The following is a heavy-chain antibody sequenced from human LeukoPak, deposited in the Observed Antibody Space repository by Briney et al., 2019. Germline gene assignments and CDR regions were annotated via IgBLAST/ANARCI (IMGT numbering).Heavy chain of an antibody. J-gene: IGHJ4*02. V-gene: IGHV3-30*02. CDR1: GFTFSSYG. CDR3: ASFPHYYDSSGPSPFDY. Sequence: GGSLRLSCAASGFTFSSYGMHWVRQAPGKGLEWVAFIRYDGSNKYYADSVKGRFTISRDNAKNSLYLQMNSLRAEDTAVYYCASFPHYYDSSGPSPFDYWGQGTLVTVSS. CDR2: IRYDGSNK. D-gene: IGHD3-22*01.